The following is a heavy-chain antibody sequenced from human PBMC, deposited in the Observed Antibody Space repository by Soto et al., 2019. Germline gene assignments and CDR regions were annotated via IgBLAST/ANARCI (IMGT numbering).Heavy chain of an antibody. CDR1: GYTFTSYA. Sequence: QVQLVQSGAEVKKPGASVQDSCKASGYTFTSYAMHWVRQAPGQRLEWMGWINAGNGNTKYSQKFQGRVTINRYTSASSAYMELSSLRSEDTAVYYCARVGHLEPADYMDVWGKGTTVTVAS. J-gene: IGHJ6*03. CDR2: INAGNGNT. CDR3: ARVGHLEPADYMDV. D-gene: IGHD1-1*01. V-gene: IGHV1-3*01.